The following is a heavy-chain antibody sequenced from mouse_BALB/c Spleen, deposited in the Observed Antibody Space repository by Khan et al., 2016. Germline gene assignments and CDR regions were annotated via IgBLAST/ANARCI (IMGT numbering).Heavy chain of an antibody. CDR2: ISYDGSN. CDR3: AIGNYYGYPYAMDY. J-gene: IGHJ4*01. Sequence: EVQLQESGPGLVKPSQSLSLTCSVTGYSITSGYYWNWIRQFPGNKLEWMGYISYDGSNNYNPSLKNRISITRDTSKNQFFLKLNSVTTEDTATYYYAIGNYYGYPYAMDYWGQGTSVTVSS. CDR1: GYSITSGYY. V-gene: IGHV3-6*02. D-gene: IGHD1-2*01.